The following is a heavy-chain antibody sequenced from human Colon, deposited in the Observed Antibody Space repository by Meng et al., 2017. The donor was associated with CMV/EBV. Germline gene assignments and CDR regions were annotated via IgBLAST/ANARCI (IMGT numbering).Heavy chain of an antibody. CDR3: ARANNFAS. CDR1: GFTFSSYA. Sequence: GESLKISCAASGFTFSSYAMSWVRQAPGKGLEWVSAISGSGGSTYYADSVKGRFTISRDNAKNSLNLQMNSLRAEDTAVYYCARANNFASWGQGTLVTVSS. CDR2: ISGSGGST. J-gene: IGHJ4*02. V-gene: IGHV3-23*01. D-gene: IGHD4/OR15-4a*01.